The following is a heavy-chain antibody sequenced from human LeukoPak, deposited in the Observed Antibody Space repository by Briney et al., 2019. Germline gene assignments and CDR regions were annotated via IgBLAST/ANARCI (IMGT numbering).Heavy chain of an antibody. V-gene: IGHV1-46*01. D-gene: IGHD6-19*01. CDR1: GYTFTLYY. Sequence: ASVKVPCKASGYTFTLYYMHWVRQAPGQGLEWMGIINPSGGTANYAQKFQGRVTVTRDTSTSTVYMELSSLRSEDTAVYYCARDLFRSSWYGPYYFDYWGQGTLVTVTS. J-gene: IGHJ4*02. CDR2: INPSGGTA. CDR3: ARDLFRSSWYGPYYFDY.